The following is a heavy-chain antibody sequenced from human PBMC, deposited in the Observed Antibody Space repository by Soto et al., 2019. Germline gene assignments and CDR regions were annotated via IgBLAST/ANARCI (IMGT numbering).Heavy chain of an antibody. CDR1: GYSFNSNW. CDR3: ARNILVRGVLYDYFDF. Sequence: EVQLVQSGAEVKKPGESLKISCKGSGYSFNSNWIAWLRQMPGKGLEWMGIIYPGDSDTRYSPSFEGHVTISADKSITTAYLQWSSLKAADTAIYYCARNILVRGVLYDYFDFWGQGTLVTVSS. V-gene: IGHV5-51*01. CDR2: IYPGDSDT. J-gene: IGHJ4*02. D-gene: IGHD3-10*01.